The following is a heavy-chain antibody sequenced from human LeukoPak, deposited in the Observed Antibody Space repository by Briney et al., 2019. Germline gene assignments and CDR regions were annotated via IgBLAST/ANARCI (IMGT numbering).Heavy chain of an antibody. J-gene: IGHJ4*02. Sequence: GSSVKVSCKASVGTFSSYAISWVRQAPGQGLEWMGRIIPILGIANYAQKFQGRVTITADKSTSTAYMELSSLRSEATAVYYCASYCSGGSCYDDYWGQGILVTVSS. CDR3: ASYCSGGSCYDDY. CDR1: VGTFSSYA. D-gene: IGHD2-15*01. CDR2: IIPILGIA. V-gene: IGHV1-69*04.